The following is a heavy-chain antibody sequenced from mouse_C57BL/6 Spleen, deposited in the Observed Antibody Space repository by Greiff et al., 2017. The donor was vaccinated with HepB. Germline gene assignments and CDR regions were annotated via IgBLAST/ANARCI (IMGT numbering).Heavy chain of an antibody. CDR3: ARHDYDGAWFAY. CDR2: IYPGDGDT. J-gene: IGHJ3*01. Sequence: VQLQQSGPELVKPGASVKISCKASGYAFSSSWMNWVKQRPGKGLEWIGRIYPGDGDTNYNGKFKGKATLTADKSSSTAYMQLSSLTSEDSAVYFCARHDYDGAWFAYWGQGTLVTVSA. D-gene: IGHD2-4*01. CDR1: GYAFSSSW. V-gene: IGHV1-82*01.